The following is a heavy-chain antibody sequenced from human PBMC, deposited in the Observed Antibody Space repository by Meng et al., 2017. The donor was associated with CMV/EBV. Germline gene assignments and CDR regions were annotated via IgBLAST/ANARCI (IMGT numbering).Heavy chain of an antibody. J-gene: IGHJ6*02. CDR2: MNPNSGNT. CDR3: ARRKSAYYYYGMDV. V-gene: IGHV1-8*01. CDR1: GHTFTSYD. Sequence: ASVKVSCKASGHTFTSYDINWVRQATGQGLEWMGWMNPNSGNTGYAQKFQGRVTMTRNTSISTAYMELSSLRSEDTAVYYCARRKSAYYYYGMDVWGQGTTVTVSS.